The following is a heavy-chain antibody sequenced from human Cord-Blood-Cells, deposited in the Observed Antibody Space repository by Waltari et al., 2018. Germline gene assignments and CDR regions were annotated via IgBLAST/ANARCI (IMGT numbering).Heavy chain of an antibody. CDR2: IYHSGST. Sequence: QVQLQESGPGLVKPSGTLYRTCAVSGGPIGSTNWWSRVRQPPCTGLEWIVEIYHSGSTTDNPSLKSRVTISVDKSKNQFSLKLSSVTAADTAVYYCASLVDYYDSSGYSDAFDIWGQGTMVTVSS. D-gene: IGHD3-22*01. V-gene: IGHV4-4*02. CDR3: ASLVDYYDSSGYSDAFDI. CDR1: GGPIGSTNW. J-gene: IGHJ3*02.